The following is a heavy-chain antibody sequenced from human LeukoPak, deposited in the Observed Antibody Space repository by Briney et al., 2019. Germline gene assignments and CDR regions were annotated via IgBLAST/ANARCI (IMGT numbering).Heavy chain of an antibody. D-gene: IGHD3-22*01. V-gene: IGHV3-21*01. Sequence: PGGSLRLSCAASGFTFSDYSMNWVRQAPGKGLEWVSSISTTSSYIYYADSVKGRFTISRDNAKNSLYLQMNSLRADDTAVYLCARDIYDDSGYFRRGLDYWGQGILVTVSS. CDR3: ARDIYDDSGYFRRGLDY. J-gene: IGHJ4*02. CDR1: GFTFSDYS. CDR2: ISTTSSYI.